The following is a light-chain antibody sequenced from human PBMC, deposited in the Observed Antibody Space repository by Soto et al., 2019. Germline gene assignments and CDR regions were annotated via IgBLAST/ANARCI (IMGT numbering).Light chain of an antibody. Sequence: QSALTQPASVSGSPGQSITISCTGTSSDVGSYNLFSWYQQHPGKDPKLMIYEGSKRTSGVSNRFSGSKSGNTASLTISVLQAEDEPDYYCCSYSGSSTVVFGGGTKLTVL. J-gene: IGLJ2*01. CDR3: CSYSGSSTVV. V-gene: IGLV2-23*01. CDR1: SSDVGSYNL. CDR2: EGS.